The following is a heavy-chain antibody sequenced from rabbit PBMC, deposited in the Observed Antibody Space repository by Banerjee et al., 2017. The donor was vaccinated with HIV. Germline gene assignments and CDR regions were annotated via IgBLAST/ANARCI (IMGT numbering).Heavy chain of an antibody. CDR3: ASPYAGYAGYGYATFNL. J-gene: IGHJ4*01. CDR2: IYAGSSGST. V-gene: IGHV1S40*01. D-gene: IGHD6-1*01. Sequence: QSLEESGGDLVKPGASLTLTCTASGFSFSSSYYMCWVRQAPGKGLEWIACIYAGSSGSTYYASWAKGRFTISKTSSTTVTLQMTSLTAADTATYFCASPYAGYAGYGYATFNLWGPGTLVTVS. CDR1: GFSFSSSYY.